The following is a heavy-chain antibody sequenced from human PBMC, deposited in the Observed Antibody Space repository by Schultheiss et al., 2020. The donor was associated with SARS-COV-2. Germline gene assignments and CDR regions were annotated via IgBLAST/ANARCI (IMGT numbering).Heavy chain of an antibody. J-gene: IGHJ3*02. CDR1: GFSFSTHS. D-gene: IGHD6-6*01. Sequence: GGSLRLSCEASGFSFSTHSMNWVRQAPGKGLEWLSYISSSSSIIYNADSVKGRFTISRDNARNSLYLQMNSLRVEDTAVYYCAKRDSSSNAFDIWGQGTKVTVSS. CDR3: AKRDSSSNAFDI. CDR2: ISSSSSII. V-gene: IGHV3-48*04.